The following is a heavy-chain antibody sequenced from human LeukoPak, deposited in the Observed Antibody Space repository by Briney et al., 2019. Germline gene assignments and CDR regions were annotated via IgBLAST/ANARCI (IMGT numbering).Heavy chain of an antibody. V-gene: IGHV1-18*01. CDR3: ARGRRIKYYYDSSGYDY. CDR2: ISAYNGNT. D-gene: IGHD3-22*01. Sequence: EASVKVSCKASGYTFTSYGINWVRQAPGQGLEWMGWISAYNGNTNYAQKLQGRVAMTTDTSTSTAYMELRSLRSDDTAVYYCARGRRIKYYYDSSGYDYWGQGTLVTVSS. J-gene: IGHJ4*02. CDR1: GYTFTSYG.